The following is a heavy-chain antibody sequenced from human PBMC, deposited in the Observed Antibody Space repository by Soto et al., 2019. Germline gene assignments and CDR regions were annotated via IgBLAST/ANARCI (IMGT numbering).Heavy chain of an antibody. V-gene: IGHV3-49*04. D-gene: IGHD4-17*01. CDR3: TRGAPGGEMTTYYCEY. Sequence: GGSLRLSCTTSGFNFGSFAMTWVRQAPGKGLEWVGFTRSKAYSGTTEYAASVKGRFTISRDDSKSIAYLQMNSLKTEDTAAYYCTRGAPGGEMTTYYCEYWGQGSLVTISS. J-gene: IGHJ4*02. CDR2: TRSKAYSGTT. CDR1: GFNFGSFA.